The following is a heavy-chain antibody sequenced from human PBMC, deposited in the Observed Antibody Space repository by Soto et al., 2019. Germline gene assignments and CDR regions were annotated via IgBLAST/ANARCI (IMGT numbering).Heavy chain of an antibody. Sequence: QVQLQESGPGLVKPSGTLSLTCGVSGGSISSNYWWTWVRQPPGKGLEWIGEIYYSGSTNYNPSLKSRVIISLDKSKNQFSLNLSSVTAADTAVYYCARGGHFVFDYWGQGTLVTVSS. J-gene: IGHJ4*02. D-gene: IGHD2-21*02. V-gene: IGHV4-4*02. CDR1: GGSISSNYW. CDR2: IYYSGST. CDR3: ARGGHFVFDY.